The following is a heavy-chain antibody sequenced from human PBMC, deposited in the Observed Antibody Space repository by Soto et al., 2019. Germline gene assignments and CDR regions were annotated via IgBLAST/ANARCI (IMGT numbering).Heavy chain of an antibody. V-gene: IGHV1-18*01. CDR1: GYTFTSYG. Sequence: QVQLVQSGAEVKKPGASVKVSCKASGYTFTSYGISWVRQAPGQGLEWMGWISAYNGNTNYAQKLQGRVTMTTDTSTSPAYMGLRSLRSDDTAVYYCARVFTWDIVVVVGAGNWFDPWGQGTLVTVSS. CDR3: ARVFTWDIVVVVGAGNWFDP. D-gene: IGHD2-15*01. CDR2: ISAYNGNT. J-gene: IGHJ5*02.